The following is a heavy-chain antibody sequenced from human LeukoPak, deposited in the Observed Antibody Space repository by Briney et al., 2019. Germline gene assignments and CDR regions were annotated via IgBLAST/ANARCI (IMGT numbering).Heavy chain of an antibody. Sequence: ASVKVSCKASGYTFTTYDINWVRQATGQGLEWMGWMNPNSGNTGYAQKFRGRVTITRDTSITTAYMELSSLRSEDTAVYYCVRGFRSGSGGNWFDPWGQGTLVTVSS. CDR3: VRGFRSGSGGNWFDP. D-gene: IGHD6-6*01. J-gene: IGHJ5*02. CDR1: GYTFTTYD. V-gene: IGHV1-8*03. CDR2: MNPNSGNT.